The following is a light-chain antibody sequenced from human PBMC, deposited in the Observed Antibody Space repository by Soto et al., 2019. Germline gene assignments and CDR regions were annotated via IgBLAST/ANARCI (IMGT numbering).Light chain of an antibody. CDR3: QHTFNSPPWT. CDR2: GAS. CDR1: QNIDMY. V-gene: IGKV1-39*01. Sequence: DIHMTQSPSSLSASVGDTVTITCRASQNIDMYLNWYQQKPGEAPRVLISGASNLQSGVPSRFSGSGSGTDFTLTISSLXSEDFASYFCQHTFNSPPWTFGQGTKVDIK. J-gene: IGKJ1*01.